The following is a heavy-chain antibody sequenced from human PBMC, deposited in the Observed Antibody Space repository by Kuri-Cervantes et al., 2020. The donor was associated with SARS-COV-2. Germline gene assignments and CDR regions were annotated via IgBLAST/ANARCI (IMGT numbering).Heavy chain of an antibody. CDR3: ARDRGTDFWSGTYYYYAMDV. CDR2: FDPEDGET. J-gene: IGHJ6*02. Sequence: ASVKVSCKVSGYTLTELFMHWVRQAPGKGLEWMGGFDPEDGETIYAQKFQGRVTMTEDTSTDTAYMELSSLRSEDTAVYYCARDRGTDFWSGTYYYYAMDVWGQGTTVTVSS. CDR1: GYTLTELF. V-gene: IGHV1-24*01. D-gene: IGHD3-3*01.